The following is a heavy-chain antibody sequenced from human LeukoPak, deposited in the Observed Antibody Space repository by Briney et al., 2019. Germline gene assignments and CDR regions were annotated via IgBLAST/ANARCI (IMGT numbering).Heavy chain of an antibody. CDR2: INYSGST. V-gene: IGHV4-34*01. CDR3: ASPIRFRYYYYGMDV. D-gene: IGHD4-17*01. CDR1: GGSFSGYY. J-gene: IGHJ6*02. Sequence: SETLSLTCAVYGGSFSGYYWSWIRQPPGKGLEWTGEINYSGSTNYNPSLKSRVTLSVDTSKNQLSLKLRAVTAADTAVYYCASPIRFRYYYYGMDVWGQGTTVTVSS.